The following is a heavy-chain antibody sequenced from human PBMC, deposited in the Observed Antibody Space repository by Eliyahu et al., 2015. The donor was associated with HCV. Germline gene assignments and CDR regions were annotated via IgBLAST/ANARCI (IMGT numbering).Heavy chain of an antibody. J-gene: IGHJ6*02. Sequence: EVQLVESGGGLVQPGGSLRLSCAASGFTFSSYDMHWVRQVTGKGLEWVSAIGTAGDPYYPGSVKGRFTISRENAKNSLYLQMNSLKPGDTAVYYCARALSWSGSMDVWGQGTTVTVSS. CDR1: GFTFSSYD. CDR3: ARALSWSGSMDV. CDR2: IGTAGDP. V-gene: IGHV3-13*05. D-gene: IGHD3-3*01.